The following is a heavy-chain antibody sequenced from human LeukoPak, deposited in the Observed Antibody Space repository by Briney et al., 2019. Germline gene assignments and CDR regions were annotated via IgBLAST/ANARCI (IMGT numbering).Heavy chain of an antibody. CDR1: GFTVSSNY. CDR3: AKSRRMTTVTTFAS. Sequence: GGSLRLSCAASGFTVSSNYMGWVRQAPGKGLEWVSVIYSGGSTYYADSVKGRFTISRDNSKNTHLQMNSLRAEDTAVYYCAKSRRMTTVTTFASWGQGTLVTVSS. J-gene: IGHJ5*02. D-gene: IGHD4-17*01. CDR2: IYSGGST. V-gene: IGHV3-66*01.